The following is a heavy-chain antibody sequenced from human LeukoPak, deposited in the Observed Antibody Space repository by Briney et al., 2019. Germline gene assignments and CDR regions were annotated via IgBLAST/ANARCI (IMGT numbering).Heavy chain of an antibody. V-gene: IGHV5-51*01. D-gene: IGHD2/OR15-2a*01. CDR2: IFAGVGDSNI. CDR1: GYDFPGYW. Sequence: HGESLKIPCKRSGYDFPGYWIGWAGQMPGKALEWMGIIFAGVGDSNIYYSASFQGQVALSSDKSIRTAYLQWSSLKPSDTAMYYCARYNSPTLSGNRFDPWGQGTLVTVSS. J-gene: IGHJ5*02. CDR3: ARYNSPTLSGNRFDP.